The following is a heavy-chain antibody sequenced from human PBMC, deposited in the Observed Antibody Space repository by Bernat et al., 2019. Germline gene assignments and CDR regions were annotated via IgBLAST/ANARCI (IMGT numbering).Heavy chain of an antibody. CDR1: GFTFSSYW. Sequence: EVQLVESGGGLVQPGGSLRLSCAASGFTFSSYWMHWVRQAPGKGLVWVSRINSDGSSTSYADSVKGRFTISRDNAKNTLYLQMNSLRAEDTAVYYCARDGGVDRYSSGWYGYNWFDPWGQGTLVTVSS. J-gene: IGHJ5*02. D-gene: IGHD6-19*01. CDR2: INSDGSST. V-gene: IGHV3-74*01. CDR3: ARDGGVDRYSSGWYGYNWFDP.